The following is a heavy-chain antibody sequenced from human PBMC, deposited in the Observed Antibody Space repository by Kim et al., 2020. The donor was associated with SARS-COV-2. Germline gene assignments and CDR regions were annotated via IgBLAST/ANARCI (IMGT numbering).Heavy chain of an antibody. J-gene: IGHJ4*02. CDR3: ARGTTVDY. CDR2: DGSET. D-gene: IGHD4-17*01. Sequence: DGSETHYVDSVKGRFTMSRDNAKKSVYLQMSSLGAEDTAVYYCARGTTVDYWGQGTLVTVSS. V-gene: IGHV3-7*04.